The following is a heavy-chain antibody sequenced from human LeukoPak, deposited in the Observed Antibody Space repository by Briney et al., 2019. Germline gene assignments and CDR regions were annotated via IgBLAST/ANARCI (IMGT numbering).Heavy chain of an antibody. CDR2: IRYDGSNK. CDR1: GFTFSSYG. CDR3: ALRIEVTGALCFDS. Sequence: GGSLRLSCAASGFTFSSYGMHWVRQAPGKGLEWVAFIRYDGSNKYYADSVKGRFTISRDNSKNTLYLQMNSLRAEDTAVYYCALRIEVTGALCFDSWGQGTLVTVSS. V-gene: IGHV3-30*02. D-gene: IGHD6-19*01. J-gene: IGHJ4*02.